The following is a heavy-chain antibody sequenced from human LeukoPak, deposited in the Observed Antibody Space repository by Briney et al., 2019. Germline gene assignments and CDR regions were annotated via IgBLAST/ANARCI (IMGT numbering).Heavy chain of an antibody. CDR3: ARHGGPSYEFDP. CDR2: IYYGGST. D-gene: IGHD3-16*01. Sequence: NPSETLSLTCTVSGGSISSYYWSWIRQPPGKGLEWIGYIYYGGSTNYNPSLKSRVTISVDTSKNQFSLKLSSVTAADTAVYYCARHGGPSYEFDPWGQGTLVTVSS. CDR1: GGSISSYY. V-gene: IGHV4-59*08. J-gene: IGHJ5*02.